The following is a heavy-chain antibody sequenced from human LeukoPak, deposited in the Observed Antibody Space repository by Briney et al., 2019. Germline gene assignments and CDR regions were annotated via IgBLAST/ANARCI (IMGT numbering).Heavy chain of an antibody. D-gene: IGHD2-15*01. J-gene: IGHJ1*01. CDR1: GFTFSSYA. CDR3: ASPGYCSGSSCYSGYFQH. CDR2: VYYDGHT. V-gene: IGHV3-53*01. Sequence: GGSLRLSCAASGFTFSSYAMSWVRQAPGKGLEWVSVVYYDGHTYYADSVKGRFTISRDSSKNTLYLQMNSLRAEDTAVYYCASPGYCSGSSCYSGYFQHWGQGTLVTVSS.